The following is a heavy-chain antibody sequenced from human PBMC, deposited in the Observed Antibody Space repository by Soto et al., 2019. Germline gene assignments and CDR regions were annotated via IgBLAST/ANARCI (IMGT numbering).Heavy chain of an antibody. CDR1: GFTFSSNW. V-gene: IGHV3-7*01. CDR3: ARTRWLLPDDGFDA. Sequence: EVQLVESGGGLVQPGGSLRLSCAASGFTFSSNWMNWVRQAPGKGLEWVANIKQAGSDKYYVDSVKGRFTISRDNAKSSLYLQMNSLRAEDTAVYFCARTRWLLPDDGFDAWGQGTMVTVSS. D-gene: IGHD3-22*01. CDR2: IKQAGSDK. J-gene: IGHJ3*01.